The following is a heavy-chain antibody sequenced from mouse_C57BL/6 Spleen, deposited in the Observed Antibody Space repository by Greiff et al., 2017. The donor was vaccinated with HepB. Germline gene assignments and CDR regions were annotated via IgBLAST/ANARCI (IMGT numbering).Heavy chain of an antibody. Sequence: VQLQQSGPELVKPGDSVKISCKASGYSFTGYFMNWVMQSHGKSLEWIGRINPYNGDTFYNQKFKGKATLTVDKSSSTAHMELRSLTSEDSAVYDCARDDYDRGFAYWGQGTLVTVSA. J-gene: IGHJ3*01. CDR1: GYSFTGYF. CDR3: ARDDYDRGFAY. D-gene: IGHD2-4*01. CDR2: INPYNGDT. V-gene: IGHV1-20*01.